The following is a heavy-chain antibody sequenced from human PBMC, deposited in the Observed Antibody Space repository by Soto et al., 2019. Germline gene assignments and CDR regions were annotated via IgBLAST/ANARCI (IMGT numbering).Heavy chain of an antibody. Sequence: VASVKVSCKASGYTFTGYYMHWVRQAPGQGLEWMGWINPNSGGTNYAQKFQGWVTMTRDTSISTAYMELSRLRSDDTAVYYCARDLFPPRTYRSNGGSCYYYWGQGTLVTVSS. J-gene: IGHJ4*02. V-gene: IGHV1-2*04. CDR3: ARDLFPPRTYRSNGGSCYYY. CDR1: GYTFTGYY. D-gene: IGHD2-15*01. CDR2: INPNSGGT.